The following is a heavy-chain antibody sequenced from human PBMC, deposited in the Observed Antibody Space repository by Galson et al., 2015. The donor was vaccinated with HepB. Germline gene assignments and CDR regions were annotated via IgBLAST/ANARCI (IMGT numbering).Heavy chain of an antibody. CDR3: AKSGGGYGDYIKLFFDY. CDR2: ISGSGGST. Sequence: SLRLSCAASGFTFSSYAMSWVRQAPGKGLEWVSAISGSGGSTYYADSVKGRFTISRDNSKNTLYLQMNSLRAEDTAVYYCAKSGGGYGDYIKLFFDYWGQGTLVTVSS. J-gene: IGHJ4*02. CDR1: GFTFSSYA. D-gene: IGHD4-17*01. V-gene: IGHV3-23*01.